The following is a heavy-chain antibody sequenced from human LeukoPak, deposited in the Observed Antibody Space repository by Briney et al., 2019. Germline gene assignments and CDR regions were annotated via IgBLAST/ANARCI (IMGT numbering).Heavy chain of an antibody. CDR1: GGSISSYY. J-gene: IGHJ4*02. CDR2: IYNSGST. CDR3: ARVTGYRIEDYFDY. V-gene: IGHV4-59*01. Sequence: SETLSLTCTVSGGSISSYYWSWIRQPPGKGLEWIGYIYNSGSTNYNPSLKSRVTISVDTSKNQFSLKLRSVTAADTAVYYCARVTGYRIEDYFDYWGQGTLVTVSS. D-gene: IGHD6-13*01.